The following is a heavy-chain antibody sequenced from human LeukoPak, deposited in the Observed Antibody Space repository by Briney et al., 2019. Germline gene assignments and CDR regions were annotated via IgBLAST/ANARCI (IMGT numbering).Heavy chain of an antibody. CDR2: IYHSGST. D-gene: IGHD2-15*01. Sequence: SETLSLTCTVSGGSISSSSFYWGWIRQPPGKGLEWIGSIYHSGSTYYNPSLESRVTISVDTSKNQFSLKVISVTAADTAVYYCARGVGYCSGGRCPFDYWGRGTQVTVSS. CDR1: GGSISSSSFY. J-gene: IGHJ4*01. V-gene: IGHV4-39*07. CDR3: ARGVGYCSGGRCPFDY.